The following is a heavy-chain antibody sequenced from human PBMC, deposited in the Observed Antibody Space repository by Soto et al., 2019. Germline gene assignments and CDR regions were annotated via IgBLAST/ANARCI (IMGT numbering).Heavy chain of an antibody. Sequence: GGSLRLSCAASGFTFSSYAMHWVRQAPGKGLEWVAVISYDGSNKYYADSVKGRFTISRDNSKNTLYLQMNSLRAEDTAVYYCAREEQWFDYWGQGTLVTVSS. CDR1: GFTFSSYA. D-gene: IGHD6-19*01. V-gene: IGHV3-30-3*01. CDR3: AREEQWFDY. J-gene: IGHJ4*02. CDR2: ISYDGSNK.